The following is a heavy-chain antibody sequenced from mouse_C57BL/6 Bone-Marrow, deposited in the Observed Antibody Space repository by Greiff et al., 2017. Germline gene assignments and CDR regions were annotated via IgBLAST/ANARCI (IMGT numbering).Heavy chain of an antibody. J-gene: IGHJ2*01. CDR2: IRSKSSNYAT. CDR1: GFTFNTYA. Sequence: EVKLVESGGGLVQPKGSLKLSCAASGFTFNTYAMHWVRQAPGKDLEWVARIRSKSSNYATYYADSVKDRFTISRDDSQSMLYLQMNNLKTEDTAMYYCVREIYYYGSSYVTYFDYWGQGTTLTVSS. CDR3: VREIYYYGSSYVTYFDY. V-gene: IGHV10-3*01. D-gene: IGHD1-1*01.